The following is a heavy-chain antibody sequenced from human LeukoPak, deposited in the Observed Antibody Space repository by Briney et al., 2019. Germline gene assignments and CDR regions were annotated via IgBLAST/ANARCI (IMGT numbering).Heavy chain of an antibody. J-gene: IGHJ5*02. CDR2: ISSSSSTI. CDR1: GFTFSSYS. Sequence: GGSLRLSCAASGFTFSSYSMNWVRQAPGKGLEWVSYISSSSSTINYADSVKGRFTISRDNAKNSLHLQMNSLRAEDTAVYYCARGYYGSGSSWFDPWGQGTLVTVSS. CDR3: ARGYYGSGSSWFDP. D-gene: IGHD3-10*01. V-gene: IGHV3-48*01.